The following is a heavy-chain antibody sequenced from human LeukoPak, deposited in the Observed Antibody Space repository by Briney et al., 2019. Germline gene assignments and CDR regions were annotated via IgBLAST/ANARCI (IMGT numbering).Heavy chain of an antibody. CDR3: ARTYYYGSGPDY. CDR1: GFTFSSYS. J-gene: IGHJ4*02. V-gene: IGHV3-30*03. CDR2: ISYDGSNK. Sequence: GGSLRLSCAASGFTFSSYSMNWVRQAPGKGLEWVAVISYDGSNKYYADSVKGRFTISRDNSKNTLYLQMNSLRAEDTAVYYCARTYYYGSGPDYWSQGTLVTVSS. D-gene: IGHD3-10*01.